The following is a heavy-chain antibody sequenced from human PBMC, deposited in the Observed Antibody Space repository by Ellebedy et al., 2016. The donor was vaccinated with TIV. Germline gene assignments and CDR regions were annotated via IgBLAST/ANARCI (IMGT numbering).Heavy chain of an antibody. CDR3: ASKYYDRTRVRVSAYYYYGMDV. Sequence: ASVKVSXKASGYTFTSYGISWVRKAPGQGLEWMGWISAYNGNTNYAQKLQGRVTMTTDTSTSTAYMELRSLRSDDTAVYYCASKYYDRTRVRVSAYYYYGMDVWGQGTTVTVSS. J-gene: IGHJ6*02. V-gene: IGHV1-18*01. D-gene: IGHD3-22*01. CDR1: GYTFTSYG. CDR2: ISAYNGNT.